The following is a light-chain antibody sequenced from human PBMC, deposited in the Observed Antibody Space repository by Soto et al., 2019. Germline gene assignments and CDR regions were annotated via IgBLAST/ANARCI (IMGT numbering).Light chain of an antibody. CDR2: GAS. J-gene: IGKJ1*01. V-gene: IGKV3-11*01. CDR1: ESVSTF. CDR3: QQCSNWPRT. Sequence: IVLTQSPATRSVSPGERATLSCRASESVSTFLAWYQQKPGQAPRLLIYGASSRATGIPARFSGGGSGTVFTLTISRLEPEDFAVYYCQQCSNWPRTFGQGTKVDIK.